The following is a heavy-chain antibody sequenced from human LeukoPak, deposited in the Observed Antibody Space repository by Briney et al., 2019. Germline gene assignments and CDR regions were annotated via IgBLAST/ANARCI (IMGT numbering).Heavy chain of an antibody. Sequence: PSETLSLTCAVYGGSFSGYYWSWIRQPPGKGLEWIGEINHSGSTNYNPSLKSRVTISVDTSKNQFSLKLSSVTAADTAVYYCARLPGYYYDSSGYYYWRGGRLYYFDYWGQGTLVTVSS. CDR1: GGSFSGYY. V-gene: IGHV4-34*01. CDR2: INHSGST. CDR3: ARLPGYYYDSSGYYYWRGGRLYYFDY. D-gene: IGHD3-22*01. J-gene: IGHJ4*02.